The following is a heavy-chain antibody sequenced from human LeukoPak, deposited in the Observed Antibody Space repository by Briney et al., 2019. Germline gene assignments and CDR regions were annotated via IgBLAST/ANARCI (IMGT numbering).Heavy chain of an antibody. J-gene: IGHJ4*02. CDR2: INAGSGDT. CDR3: TRPRGSSYGFFDY. Sequence: ASVKVSCKASGYIFSRNDMHWVRQAPGQRLEWMGWINAGSGDTKYSQDFQDRVTITRDTSVSTAYMELSNLRSEDTAVYYCTRPRGSSYGFFDYWGQGTLVTVSS. CDR1: GYIFSRND. D-gene: IGHD5-18*01. V-gene: IGHV1-3*01.